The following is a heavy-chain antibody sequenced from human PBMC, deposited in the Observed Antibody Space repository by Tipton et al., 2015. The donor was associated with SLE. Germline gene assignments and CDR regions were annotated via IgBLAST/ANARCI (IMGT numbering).Heavy chain of an antibody. CDR3: ARVSRNGYYAEY. Sequence: SLRLSCAASGFSFSSYWMTWVRQAPGKGLEWLGNINEGGTKMYYVDSVKGRFTMSRDNAKNSVHLQMNSLRAEETAVYYCARVSRNGYYAEYWGQGTLVTVSS. CDR2: INEGGTKM. J-gene: IGHJ4*02. D-gene: IGHD3-3*01. CDR1: GFSFSSYW. V-gene: IGHV3-7*01.